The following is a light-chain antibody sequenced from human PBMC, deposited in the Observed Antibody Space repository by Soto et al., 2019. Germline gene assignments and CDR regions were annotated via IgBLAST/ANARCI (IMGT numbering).Light chain of an antibody. V-gene: IGKV3-20*01. CDR3: QQYGSSLIP. CDR2: GAS. Sequence: EIVLTQSPGTLSLSPGERATLSCRASQSVSSSYLAWYQQKPGQAPTLLIYGASSRATGLPDRFSGSGSGTDFTLTISRLEPEDFAVYYCQQYGSSLIPFGQGTRLEIK. J-gene: IGKJ5*01. CDR1: QSVSSSY.